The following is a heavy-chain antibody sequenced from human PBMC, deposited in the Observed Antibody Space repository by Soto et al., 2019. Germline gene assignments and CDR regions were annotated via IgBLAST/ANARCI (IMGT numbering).Heavy chain of an antibody. CDR3: ARAGYSSGWYDDTYYYSGMDV. Sequence: SLRLSCAASGFTFSSYGMHWVRQAPGKGLEWVAVIWYDGSNKYYADSVKGRFTISRDNSKNTLYLQMNSLRAEDTAVYYCARAGYSSGWYDDTYYYSGMDVWGQGT. D-gene: IGHD6-19*01. J-gene: IGHJ6*02. CDR1: GFTFSSYG. V-gene: IGHV3-33*01. CDR2: IWYDGSNK.